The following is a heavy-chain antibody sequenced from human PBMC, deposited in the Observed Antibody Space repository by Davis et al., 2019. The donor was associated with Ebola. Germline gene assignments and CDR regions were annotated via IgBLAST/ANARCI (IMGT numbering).Heavy chain of an antibody. Sequence: GESLKISCAASRFTFSDYYMSWIRQAPGRGLEWVSYISSSTTYTDYADSVKGRFTISRDNAKNSLYLQMNSLRAEDTAVYYCARDGFYIRGATTHYGMDVWGQGTTVTVSS. CDR2: ISSSTTYT. CDR1: RFTFSDYY. J-gene: IGHJ6*02. CDR3: ARDGFYIRGATTHYGMDV. V-gene: IGHV3-11*05. D-gene: IGHD1-26*01.